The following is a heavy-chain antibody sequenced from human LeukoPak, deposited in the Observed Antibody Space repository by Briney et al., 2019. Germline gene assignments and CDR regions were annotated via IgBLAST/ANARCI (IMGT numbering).Heavy chain of an antibody. CDR3: AKVRDFWSGYYTA. V-gene: IGHV3-23*01. D-gene: IGHD3-3*01. CDR2: ISGSGGST. Sequence: GGSLRLSCAASRFTFSSYAMSWVRQAPGKGLEWVSAISGSGGSTYYADSVKGRFTISRDNSKNTLYLQMNSLRAEDTAVYYCAKVRDFWSGYYTAWGQGTLVTVSS. J-gene: IGHJ5*02. CDR1: RFTFSSYA.